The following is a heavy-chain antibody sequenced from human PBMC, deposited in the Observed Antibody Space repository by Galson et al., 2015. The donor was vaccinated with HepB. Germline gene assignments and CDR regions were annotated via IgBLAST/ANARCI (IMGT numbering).Heavy chain of an antibody. CDR1: GFTFSSYA. CDR3: AKSGSRTILYYFDY. D-gene: IGHD1-26*01. CDR2: ISYDGSNK. V-gene: IGHV3-30*18. J-gene: IGHJ4*02. Sequence: SLRLSCAASGFTFSSYAMSWVRQAPGKGLEWVAVISYDGSNKYYADSVKGRFTISRDNSKNTLYLQMNSLRAEDTAVYYCAKSGSRTILYYFDYWGQGTLVTVSS.